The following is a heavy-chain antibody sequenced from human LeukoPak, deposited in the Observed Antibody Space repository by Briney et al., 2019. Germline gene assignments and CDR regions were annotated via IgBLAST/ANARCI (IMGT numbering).Heavy chain of an antibody. CDR1: GYAFTGYY. V-gene: IGHV1-2*02. Sequence: ASVKVSCKASGYAFTGYYMHWVRQAPGQGLEWMGWINANSGDTKYAQKFQGRVTMTRDTSISTAYMELSRLRSDDTAMYYCAREISGYSDYWGQGTLVTVSS. J-gene: IGHJ4*02. CDR3: AREISGYSDY. D-gene: IGHD3-22*01. CDR2: INANSGDT.